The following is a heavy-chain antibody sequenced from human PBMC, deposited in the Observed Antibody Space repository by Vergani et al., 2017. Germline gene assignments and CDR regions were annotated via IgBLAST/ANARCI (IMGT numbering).Heavy chain of an antibody. CDR2: IYTSGAT. Sequence: QVQLQESGPGLVKPSQTLSLTCTVSGGSFSTGGQSWTWLRHSAGKGLEWIGRIYTSGATNYNPSLRSRAIMSVDTSKNQFSLTLTSVTAADTAVYYCASDTHSGQRADRWVQGILVTVTS. CDR3: ASDTHSGQRADR. V-gene: IGHV4-61*02. D-gene: IGHD6-19*01. CDR1: GGSFSTGGQS. J-gene: IGHJ5*02.